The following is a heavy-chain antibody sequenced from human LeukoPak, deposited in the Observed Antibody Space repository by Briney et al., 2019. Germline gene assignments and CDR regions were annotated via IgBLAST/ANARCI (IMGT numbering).Heavy chain of an antibody. Sequence: SGGSLRLSCSASGFTFKKYAMHWVRQAPGKGLEYVSAINSNGGRTYYADSVKGRFTISRDNSKNTLFLQMSSLRVEDTAVYYCVKDLYYDNSGYYSGAFDYWSQGTLVTVSS. CDR3: VKDLYYDNSGYYSGAFDY. D-gene: IGHD3-22*01. CDR1: GFTFKKYA. V-gene: IGHV3-64D*06. CDR2: INSNGGRT. J-gene: IGHJ4*02.